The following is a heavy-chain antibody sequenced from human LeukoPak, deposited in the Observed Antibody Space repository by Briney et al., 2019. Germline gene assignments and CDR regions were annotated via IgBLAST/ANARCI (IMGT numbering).Heavy chain of an antibody. D-gene: IGHD3-3*01. V-gene: IGHV4-34*01. Sequence: SETLSLTCAVYGGSFSGYYWSWIRQPPGKGLEWIGEINHSGSTNYNPSLKSRVTISVDTSKNQFSLKLSSVTAADTAVYYCATGRAPLRILEWHWGQGTLVTVSS. CDR3: ATGRAPLRILEWH. J-gene: IGHJ4*02. CDR2: INHSGST. CDR1: GGSFSGYY.